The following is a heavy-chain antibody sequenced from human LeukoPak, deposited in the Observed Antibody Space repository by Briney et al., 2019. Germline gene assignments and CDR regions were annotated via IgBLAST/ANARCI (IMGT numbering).Heavy chain of an antibody. CDR3: ARGATVTTLWSWFDP. Sequence: ASVKVSCKASGYTFTSYYMHWVRQAPGQGLEWMGIINPSGGSTSYAQKFQGRVTMTRDTSTSTVYMELSSLRSEDTAVYYCARGATVTTLWSWFDPWGQGTLVTVSS. V-gene: IGHV1-46*01. J-gene: IGHJ5*02. D-gene: IGHD4-17*01. CDR2: INPSGGST. CDR1: GYTFTSYY.